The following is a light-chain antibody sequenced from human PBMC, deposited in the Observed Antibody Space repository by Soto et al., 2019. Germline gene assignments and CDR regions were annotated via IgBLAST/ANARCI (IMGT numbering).Light chain of an antibody. CDR2: GAS. CDR1: QSVSSSY. V-gene: IGKV3-20*01. CDR3: QQYDNSIT. J-gene: IGKJ5*01. Sequence: EIVLTQSPDTLSLSPGESATLSYRASQSVSSSYLAWYQQKPGQAPRLLIYGASSRATGIPDRFSGSGSGTDFTLSISRLEPEDFAVFYCQQYDNSITFGQGTRLEIE.